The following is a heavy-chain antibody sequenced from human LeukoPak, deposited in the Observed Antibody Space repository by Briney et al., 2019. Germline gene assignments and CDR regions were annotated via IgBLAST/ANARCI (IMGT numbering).Heavy chain of an antibody. J-gene: IGHJ4*02. D-gene: IGHD3-3*01. CDR3: ARDRFLEWLYHYFDY. Sequence: PGGSLRLSCAASGFTFSSYAMSWIRQAPGKGLEWVSYISSSGSTIYYADSVKGRFTISRDNAKNSLYLQMNSLRAEDTAVYYYARDRFLEWLYHYFDYWGQGTLVTVSS. CDR1: GFTFSSYA. V-gene: IGHV3-11*01. CDR2: ISSSGSTI.